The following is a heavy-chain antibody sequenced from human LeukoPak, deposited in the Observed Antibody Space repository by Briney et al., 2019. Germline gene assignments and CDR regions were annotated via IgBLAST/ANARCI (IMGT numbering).Heavy chain of an antibody. CDR2: ISSGGSPT. J-gene: IGHJ6*02. CDR3: ARDNSSGWSDFHYYGMDV. Sequence: GGSLRLSRAASGFTFSSYSMNWVRQAPGKGLEWISYISSGGSPTYYADSVKGRFVISRDSAKNSLYLRMNSLRAEDTAVYYCARDNSSGWSDFHYYGMDVWGQGTTVIVSS. CDR1: GFTFSSYS. V-gene: IGHV3-48*01. D-gene: IGHD6-19*01.